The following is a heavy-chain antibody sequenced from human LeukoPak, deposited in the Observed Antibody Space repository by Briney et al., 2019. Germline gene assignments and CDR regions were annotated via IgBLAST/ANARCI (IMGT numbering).Heavy chain of an antibody. CDR1: GFTFSSYW. Sequence: GGSLRLSCAASGFTFSSYWMHWVRQVPGKGLVWVSRIKSDGSSTSYADSVKGRFTISRDNAKNTLYLQMNSLRAEDTAVYYCARVGCSGGSCKPYHYYGMDVWGQGTTVTVSS. J-gene: IGHJ6*02. CDR2: IKSDGSST. D-gene: IGHD2-15*01. V-gene: IGHV3-74*01. CDR3: ARVGCSGGSCKPYHYYGMDV.